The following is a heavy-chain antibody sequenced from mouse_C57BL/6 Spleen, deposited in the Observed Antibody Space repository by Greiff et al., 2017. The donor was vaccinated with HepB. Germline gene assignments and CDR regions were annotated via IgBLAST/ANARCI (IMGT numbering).Heavy chain of an antibody. J-gene: IGHJ2*01. CDR3: ARTARIKY. D-gene: IGHD1-2*01. V-gene: IGHV3-2*02. CDR2: ISYSGST. CDR1: GYSITSGYG. Sequence: DVQLQESGPGLVKPSPSLSLTCTVTGYSITSGYGWNWIRQFPGNKLEWMGYISYSGSTNYNPSLKRRISITRDTSKNQFFLQLNSVTTEDTATYYCARTARIKYWGQGTTLTVSS.